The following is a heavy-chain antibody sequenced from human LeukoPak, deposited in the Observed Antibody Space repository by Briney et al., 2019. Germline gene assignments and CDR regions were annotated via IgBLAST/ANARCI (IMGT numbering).Heavy chain of an antibody. J-gene: IGHJ4*02. CDR1: RFTFSDYY. CDR3: AGDYNSLTGLNY. V-gene: IGHV3-11*01. Sequence: PGGSLRLSRAASRFTFSDYYMTWIRQAPGKGLEWVSYISSSGSTIYNADSVKGRFTISRDNAKNSLYLQMNSLRAEDTAVYYCAGDYNSLTGLNYWGQGTLVTVSS. D-gene: IGHD5-24*01. CDR2: ISSSGSTI.